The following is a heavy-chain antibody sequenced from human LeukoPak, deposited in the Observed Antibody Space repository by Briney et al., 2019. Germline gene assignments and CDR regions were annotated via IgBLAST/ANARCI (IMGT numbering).Heavy chain of an antibody. Sequence: GGSLRLSCAASGFTFSSYGMHWVRPAPGKGLEWVAFIRYDGSNKYHANSVKGSFTISRDNSKNTLYLQMNSLRAEDTAVYYCAKDWALGYCSSTSCYEDWFDPWGQGTLVTVSS. CDR1: GFTFSSYG. D-gene: IGHD2-2*01. CDR3: AKDWALGYCSSTSCYEDWFDP. V-gene: IGHV3-30*02. CDR2: IRYDGSNK. J-gene: IGHJ5*02.